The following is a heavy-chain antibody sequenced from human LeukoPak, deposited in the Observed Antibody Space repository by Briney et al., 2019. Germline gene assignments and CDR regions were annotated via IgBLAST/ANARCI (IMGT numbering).Heavy chain of an antibody. D-gene: IGHD3-22*01. J-gene: IGHJ6*02. CDR2: IYTSGST. Sequence: PSETLSLTCTVSGGSISSYYWSWIRQPAGKGLEWIGRIYTSGSTNYNPSLKSRVTMSVDTSKNQFSLKLSSVTAADTAVYYCARDPYYDSSGYYSGYYYYYGMDVWGQGTTVTVSS. V-gene: IGHV4-4*07. CDR1: GGSISSYY. CDR3: ARDPYYDSSGYYSGYYYYYGMDV.